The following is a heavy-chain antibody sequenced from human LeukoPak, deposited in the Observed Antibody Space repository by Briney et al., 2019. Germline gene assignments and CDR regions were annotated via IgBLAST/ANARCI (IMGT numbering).Heavy chain of an antibody. CDR2: INAVTGNT. V-gene: IGHV1-3*01. J-gene: IGHJ5*02. Sequence: ASEKVPRKACGYTFHRYSIQWVRQAPGQGLEWMGYINAVTGNTQYTQRSQGRVTITQDTSASTGYMGLSGLRSEDTAMYFCLREGGRPPLTWGQGTLVTVSS. CDR1: GYTFHRYS. D-gene: IGHD3-16*01. CDR3: LREGGRPPLT.